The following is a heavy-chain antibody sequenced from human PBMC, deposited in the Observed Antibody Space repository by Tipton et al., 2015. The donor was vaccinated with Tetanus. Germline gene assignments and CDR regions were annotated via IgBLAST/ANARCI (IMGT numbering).Heavy chain of an antibody. D-gene: IGHD5-12*01. CDR3: ARENGGYDYYYYYGMDV. Sequence: QLVQSGGGVVQPGRSLRLSCAASGFTVSSNYMNWVRQAPGKGLEWVSSISSSSSYIYYADSVKGRFTMSRDNAKNSLYLQMNSLRAEDTAVYYCARENGGYDYYYYYGMDVWGQGTTVTVSS. CDR2: ISSSSSYI. V-gene: IGHV3-21*01. CDR1: GFTVSSNY. J-gene: IGHJ6*02.